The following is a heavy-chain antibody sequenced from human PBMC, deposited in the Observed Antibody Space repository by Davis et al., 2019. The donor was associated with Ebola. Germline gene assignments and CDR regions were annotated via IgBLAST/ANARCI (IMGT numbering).Heavy chain of an antibody. CDR2: IRSRPNTYAR. CDR1: GFTFSGSA. CDR3: ARERVDSGYVLYYYGMDV. J-gene: IGHJ6*04. D-gene: IGHD5-12*01. Sequence: GGSLRLSCAASGFTFSGSAMLWVRQASGKGLEWVGYIRSRPNTYARTYTASVKGNFTISRDDSKNTAYLQMNSLKTEDTAVYYCARERVDSGYVLYYYGMDVWGKGTTVTVSS. V-gene: IGHV3-73*01.